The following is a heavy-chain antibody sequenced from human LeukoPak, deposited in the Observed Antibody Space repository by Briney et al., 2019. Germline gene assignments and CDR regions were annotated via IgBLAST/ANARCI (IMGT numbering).Heavy chain of an antibody. CDR1: GYTFTNCY. CDR2: TRPSSGRT. Sequence: GASVKVSCKTSGYTFTNCYMHWVRQAPGQGPEWMGITRPSSGRTSYPQKFQGRVTMTWDMSTSTFYMELSSLTSDDTAVYYCAREGPETYNFDFWGQGTLVTVSS. J-gene: IGHJ4*02. CDR3: AREGPETYNFDF. V-gene: IGHV1-46*01. D-gene: IGHD1-14*01.